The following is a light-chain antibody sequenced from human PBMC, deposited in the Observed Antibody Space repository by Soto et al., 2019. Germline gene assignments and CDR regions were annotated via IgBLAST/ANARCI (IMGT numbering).Light chain of an antibody. CDR2: DIS. CDR1: QTVSRN. Sequence: EVVMTQSPATLSVSPGERATLSCRASQTVSRNLAWYQQRPGQAPRLLIYDISNRATGVPARFSGSGSETEFYLTIRRLQSEGFAVYFCQQYNNSPFFGQGTRLEI. J-gene: IGKJ5*01. CDR3: QQYNNSPF. V-gene: IGKV3-15*01.